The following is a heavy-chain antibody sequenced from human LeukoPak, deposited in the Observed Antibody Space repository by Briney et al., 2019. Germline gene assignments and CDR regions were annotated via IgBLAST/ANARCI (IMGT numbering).Heavy chain of an antibody. CDR3: AKDPTGYYYDSSGYYGGY. V-gene: IGHV3-53*05. CDR2: IYSGGST. J-gene: IGHJ4*02. Sequence: PGGSLRLSCAASGFTVSSNYMSWVRQAPGKGLEWVSVIYSGGSTYYADSVKGRFTISRDNSKNTLYLQMNSLRAEDTAVYYCAKDPTGYYYDSSGYYGGYWGQGTLVTVSS. CDR1: GFTVSSNY. D-gene: IGHD3-22*01.